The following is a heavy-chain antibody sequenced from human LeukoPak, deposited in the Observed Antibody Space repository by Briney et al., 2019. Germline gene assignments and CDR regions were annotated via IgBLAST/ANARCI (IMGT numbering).Heavy chain of an antibody. D-gene: IGHD1-26*01. CDR2: INTDGTTT. J-gene: IGHJ4*02. Sequence: GGSLRLSCAASGFTFSIYWMHWVRQAPGKGLVWVSRINTDGTTTNYADSVKGRFTISRDNAKNTLYLQMNGLRAEDTAVYYCTRDKGSGSFDYWGQGTLVTVSS. CDR1: GFTFSIYW. V-gene: IGHV3-74*01. CDR3: TRDKGSGSFDY.